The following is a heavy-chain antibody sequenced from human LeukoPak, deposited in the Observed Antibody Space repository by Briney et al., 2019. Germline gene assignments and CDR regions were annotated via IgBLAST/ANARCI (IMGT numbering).Heavy chain of an antibody. D-gene: IGHD2-8*01. CDR3: ARGRVNAFDI. V-gene: IGHV3-66*01. J-gene: IGHJ3*02. CDR1: GFTFSSYA. CDR2: IYSGGST. Sequence: GGSLRLSCAASGFTFSSYAMSWVRQAPGKGLEWVSVIYSGGSTFYADSVKGRFTISRDISKNTLFLQMNSLRGEDTAVYYCARGRVNAFDIWGQGTMVTVSS.